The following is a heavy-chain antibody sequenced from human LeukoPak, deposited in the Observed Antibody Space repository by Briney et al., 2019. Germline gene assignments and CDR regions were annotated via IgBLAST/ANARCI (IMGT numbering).Heavy chain of an antibody. Sequence: SETLSLTCTVSGGSISSGSYYWSWIRQPAGKGLEWIGRIYTSGSTNYNPSLKSRVTISVDTSKNQFSLKLSSVTAADTAVSYWARGTMTDAFDIWGQGTMSPSLQ. J-gene: IGHJ3*02. D-gene: IGHD3-22*01. V-gene: IGHV4-61*02. CDR1: GGSISSGSYY. CDR3: ARGTMTDAFDI. CDR2: IYTSGST.